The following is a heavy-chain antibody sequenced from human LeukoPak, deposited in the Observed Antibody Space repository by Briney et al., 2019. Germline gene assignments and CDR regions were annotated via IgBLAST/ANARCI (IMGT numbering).Heavy chain of an antibody. CDR2: ISSSSSYI. CDR3: ARDRNFGGDYNTIDY. CDR1: GFTFSDYY. D-gene: IGHD2/OR15-2a*01. J-gene: IGHJ4*02. V-gene: IGHV3-11*06. Sequence: GGSLRLSCAASGFTFSDYYMSWIRQAPGKGLEWVSSISSSSSYIYYADSVKGRFTISRDNAKNSLYLQMNSLRAEDTAVYYCARDRNFGGDYNTIDYWGQGTLVTVSS.